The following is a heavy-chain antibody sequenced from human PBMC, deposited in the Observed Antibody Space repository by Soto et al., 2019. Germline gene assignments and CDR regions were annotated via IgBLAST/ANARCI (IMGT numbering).Heavy chain of an antibody. V-gene: IGHV3-9*01. J-gene: IGHJ4*02. CDR3: AKDKGAPPSSFHS. CDR2: INWNSDKV. Sequence: EVQLVESGGGLVQPGRSVRLSCEVSGFNLGNYAMHWVRQAPGKGLEWVAGINWNSDKVGYAGSVKGRFTISRDNAKNSVYLQMTGRPTEDTARYYCAKDKGAPPSSFHSWGKGILVTVSS. CDR1: GFNLGNYA.